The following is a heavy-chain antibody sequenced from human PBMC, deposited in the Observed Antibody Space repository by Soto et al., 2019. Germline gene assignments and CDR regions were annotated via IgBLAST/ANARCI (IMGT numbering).Heavy chain of an antibody. V-gene: IGHV4-39*01. CDR1: GGSISSSSYY. D-gene: IGHD3-10*01. Sequence: SETLSLTCTVSGGSISSSSYYWGWIRQPPGKGLEWIGSIYYSGSTYYNPSLKSRVTISVDTSKNQFSLKLSSVTAADTAVYYCARQTAVLLWFGELFLHNWFDPWGQGTLVTVSS. J-gene: IGHJ5*02. CDR2: IYYSGST. CDR3: ARQTAVLLWFGELFLHNWFDP.